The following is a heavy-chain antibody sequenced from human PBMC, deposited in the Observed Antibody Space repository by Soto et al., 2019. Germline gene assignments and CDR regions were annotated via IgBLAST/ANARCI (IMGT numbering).Heavy chain of an antibody. CDR3: ARDRDGYILDY. V-gene: IGHV4-30-4*01. J-gene: IGHJ4*02. D-gene: IGHD5-12*01. CDR2: IYYSWST. CDR1: GGSISSGDYY. Sequence: TLSLTCTVSGGSISSGDYYWSWIRQPPGKGLEWIGYIYYSWSTYFNPSLKSRVTISVDTSKNQFSLKLSSVTAADTAVYYCARDRDGYILDYWGQGTLVTV.